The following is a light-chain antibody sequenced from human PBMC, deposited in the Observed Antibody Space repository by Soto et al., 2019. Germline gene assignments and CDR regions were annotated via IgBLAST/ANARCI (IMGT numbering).Light chain of an antibody. Sequence: QSALTQPASVSGSPGQSITISCIGTSSDVGGYNYVSWYQQYPDKAPKVIIYDVRNRPSGVSNRFSGSKSDNTASLTISGLQAEDEADYYCSSYTSSSTVVFGGGTQLTVL. CDR2: DVR. CDR3: SSYTSSSTVV. V-gene: IGLV2-14*01. J-gene: IGLJ2*01. CDR1: SSDVGGYNY.